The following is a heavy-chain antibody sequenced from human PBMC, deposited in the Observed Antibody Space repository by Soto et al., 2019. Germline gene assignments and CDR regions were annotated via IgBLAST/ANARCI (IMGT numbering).Heavy chain of an antibody. Sequence: ASVKVSCKASGYTFTGYYMHWVRQAPGQGLEWMGWINPNSGGTNYAQKFQGRVTMTRDTSISTAYMELSRLRSDDTAVYYCAREGKIDYDYVWGSYRYRRGMDVWGQGTTVTVSS. J-gene: IGHJ6*02. CDR1: GYTFTGYY. CDR2: INPNSGGT. CDR3: AREGKIDYDYVWGSYRYRRGMDV. D-gene: IGHD3-16*02. V-gene: IGHV1-2*02.